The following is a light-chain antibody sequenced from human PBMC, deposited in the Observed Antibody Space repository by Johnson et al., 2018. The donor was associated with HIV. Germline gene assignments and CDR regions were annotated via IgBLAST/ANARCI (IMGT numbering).Light chain of an antibody. CDR3: GTGDSSLSAGGV. CDR2: ENN. Sequence: QSVLTQPPSVSAAPGQKVTISCSGSSSNIGNNYVSWYQQLPGTAPKLLIYENNKRPSGIPDRFSGSTSGPSATLGLPGLPTGDEADYYCGTGDSSLSAGGVFGTGTKVTVL. V-gene: IGLV1-51*02. J-gene: IGLJ1*01. CDR1: SSNIGNNY.